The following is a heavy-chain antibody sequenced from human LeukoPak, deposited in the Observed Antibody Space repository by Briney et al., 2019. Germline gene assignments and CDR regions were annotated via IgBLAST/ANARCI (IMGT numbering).Heavy chain of an antibody. CDR2: IYSGGRT. CDR1: GFTISANY. V-gene: IGHV3-53*01. CDR3: ARSSSGHMDV. J-gene: IGHJ6*03. D-gene: IGHD6-6*01. Sequence: PGGSLRLSCAASGFTISANYMSWVRQGPGKGLEWVSVIYSGGRTHYADSVKGRFTISRDNANNSLYLQMNSLSVEDTAVYYCARSSSGHMDVWGRGTTVTVSS.